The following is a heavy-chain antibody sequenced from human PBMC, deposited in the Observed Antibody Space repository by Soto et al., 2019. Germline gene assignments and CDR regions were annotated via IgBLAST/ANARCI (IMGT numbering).Heavy chain of an antibody. CDR2: ISTGGSNI. Sequence: GGSLRLSCAASGFTFRTYEMNWVRQAPGKGLEWVSYISTGGSNIYYADSVKGRFTISRDNAKNSLYLQMNSLRAEDTAIYYCARDADSYCAASPFDYWGQGTLVTVSS. CDR1: GFTFRTYE. D-gene: IGHD2-21*01. V-gene: IGHV3-48*03. J-gene: IGHJ4*02. CDR3: ARDADSYCAASPFDY.